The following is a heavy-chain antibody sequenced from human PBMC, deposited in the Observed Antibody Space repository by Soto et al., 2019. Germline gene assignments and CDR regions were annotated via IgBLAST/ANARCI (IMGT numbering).Heavy chain of an antibody. CDR3: ARADPDASVHY. V-gene: IGHV4-59*11. J-gene: IGHJ4*02. D-gene: IGHD3-16*01. Sequence: ETLSLTCTVSGVSMTSHYWTWLRQPPGKGLEWIGYISYSGSTYYNPSLKTRVTISADTSRNQFSLKLSSLIAADTAMYYCARADPDASVHYWAQGTLVTVSS. CDR2: ISYSGST. CDR1: GVSMTSHY.